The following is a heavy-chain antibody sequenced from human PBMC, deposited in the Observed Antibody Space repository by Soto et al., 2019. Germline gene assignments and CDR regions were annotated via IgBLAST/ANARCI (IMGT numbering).Heavy chain of an antibody. CDR2: IYPGDSDI. CDR3: ARHAYGYNNYYFDY. J-gene: IGHJ4*02. D-gene: IGHD4-4*01. Sequence: GESLEISCKGSGYIFTNYWIGWVRQMPGKGLEWMGIIYPGDSDIGYSPSFQGQVTISADKSISTAYLQWSSLKASDTAMYFCARHAYGYNNYYFDYWGQGTLVTVSS. CDR1: GYIFTNYW. V-gene: IGHV5-51*01.